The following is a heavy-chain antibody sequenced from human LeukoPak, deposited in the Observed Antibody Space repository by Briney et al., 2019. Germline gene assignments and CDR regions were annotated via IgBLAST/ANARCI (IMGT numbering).Heavy chain of an antibody. J-gene: IGHJ5*02. Sequence: ASVKVSCKASGYTFTGYYMHWVRQAPGQGLEWMGWINPNSGGTNYAQKFQGWVTMTRDTSISTAYMELSRLRSDDTAVYYCARGSQLRYFDWSQNWFDPWGQGTLVTVSS. CDR2: INPNSGGT. CDR1: GYTFTGYY. D-gene: IGHD3-9*01. V-gene: IGHV1-2*04. CDR3: ARGSQLRYFDWSQNWFDP.